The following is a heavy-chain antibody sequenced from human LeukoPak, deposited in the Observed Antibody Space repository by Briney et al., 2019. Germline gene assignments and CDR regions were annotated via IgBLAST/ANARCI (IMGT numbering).Heavy chain of an antibody. CDR1: GGSISSYY. D-gene: IGHD2-2*01. V-gene: IGHV4-4*07. CDR3: ARDYASSTSHFFDY. Sequence: SETLSLTCTVSGGSISSYYWSWIRQPAGKGLEWIGRIYTSGSTNYNPSLKSRVTMSVDTSKNQFSLKLSSVTAADTAVYYCARDYASSTSHFFDYWGQGTLVTVSS. CDR2: IYTSGST. J-gene: IGHJ4*02.